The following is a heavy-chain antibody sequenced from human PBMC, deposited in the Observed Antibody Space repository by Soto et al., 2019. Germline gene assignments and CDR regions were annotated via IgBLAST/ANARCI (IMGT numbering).Heavy chain of an antibody. V-gene: IGHV4-39*01. D-gene: IGHD1-1*01. CDR3: ARQVPHYMDV. Sequence: SETLSLTCTVSGGSISSSSYYWGWIRQPPGKGLEWIGSIYYSGSTYYNPSLKSRVTISVDTSKSQFSLKLSSVTAADTAVYYCARQVPHYMDVWGKGTKVTVSS. J-gene: IGHJ6*03. CDR2: IYYSGST. CDR1: GGSISSSSYY.